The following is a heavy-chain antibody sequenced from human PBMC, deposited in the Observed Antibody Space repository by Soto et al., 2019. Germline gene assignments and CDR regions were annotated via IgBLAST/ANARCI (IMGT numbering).Heavy chain of an antibody. CDR3: ARRDTSGFLRYFDN. CDR2: IVPNVGTV. J-gene: IGHJ4*02. V-gene: IGHV1-69*06. Sequence: QMQLVQSGAEVKKPGSSVKVSCKASGGTLSSFINYPINWVRQAPRQGLEWMGGIVPNVGTVNYAQKLQGRVTLTADKSTGTAYMEVSSLRSEDTALYYCARRDTSGFLRYFDNWGQGPLVTVSS. D-gene: IGHD3-3*01. CDR1: GGTLSSFINYP.